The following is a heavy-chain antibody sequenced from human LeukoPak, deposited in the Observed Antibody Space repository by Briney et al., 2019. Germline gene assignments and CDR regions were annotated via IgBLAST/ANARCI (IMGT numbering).Heavy chain of an antibody. V-gene: IGHV4-34*01. J-gene: IGHJ5*01. CDR1: GASFSYDY. D-gene: IGHD7-27*01. CDR3: AKGVWAPRFDS. Sequence: SQTLSLTCAVYGASFSYDYWTWIRQAPGKGREWVGEINHSGSITYNPSLKSRVTISAEKSKSQFSLRLTSVTASDTNVYYCAKGVWAPRFDSWGQGTLVTVSS. CDR2: INHSGSI.